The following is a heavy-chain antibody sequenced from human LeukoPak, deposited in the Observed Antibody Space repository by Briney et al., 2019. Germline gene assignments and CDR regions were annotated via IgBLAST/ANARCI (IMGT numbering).Heavy chain of an antibody. V-gene: IGHV1-8*01. CDR2: MNPNSGNT. CDR3: ATSTDSTYYSDTSGYYYVDY. J-gene: IGHJ4*02. D-gene: IGHD3-22*01. Sequence: ASVKVSCKASGYTFTSYDINWVRQATGQGLEWMGWMNPNSGNTGYAQKFQGRVTMTRDTSISTAYMQLSSLRSDDTAVYYCATSTDSTYYSDTSGYYYVDYWGQGTLVTVSS. CDR1: GYTFTSYD.